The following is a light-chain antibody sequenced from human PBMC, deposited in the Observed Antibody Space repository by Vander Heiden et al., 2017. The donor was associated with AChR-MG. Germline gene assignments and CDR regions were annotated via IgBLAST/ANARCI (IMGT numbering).Light chain of an antibody. Sequence: SALTQPASVSGSPGPSSTISCTGTSSDVVSCNLFSWYQQQASNAPNRMIYEVSKRPSGVYTCFSGSKSGNTASLTIAGLQAEDEADYYCCSYAGSSTPVVFGGGTKLTVL. CDR2: EVS. V-gene: IGLV2-23*02. J-gene: IGLJ2*01. CDR1: SSDVVSCNL. CDR3: CSYAGSSTPVV.